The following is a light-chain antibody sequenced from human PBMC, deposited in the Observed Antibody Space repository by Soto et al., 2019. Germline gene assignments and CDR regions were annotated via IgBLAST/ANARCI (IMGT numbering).Light chain of an antibody. J-gene: IGKJ1*01. Sequence: DIVMTQSPDSLAVSLGERATINCKSSQSVIYSANNKNCLAWYQRKPGQPPKLLIYWASTRESGVPDRFSGSGSGTDFTLTISSLQAEDVAVYYCQQYLAIPRTFGQGTKVEIK. CDR1: QSVIYSANNKNC. CDR2: WAS. CDR3: QQYLAIPRT. V-gene: IGKV4-1*01.